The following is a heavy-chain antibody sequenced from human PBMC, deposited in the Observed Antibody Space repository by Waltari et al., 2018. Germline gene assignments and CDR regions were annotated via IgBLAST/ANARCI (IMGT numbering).Heavy chain of an antibody. CDR2: INHSGST. CDR1: GGSFSGYY. D-gene: IGHD3-3*01. CDR3: ARGDRITIFGALSGSLYY. V-gene: IGHV4-34*01. Sequence: QVQLQQWGAGLLKPSVTLSLTCAVYGGSFSGYYWSWSRQTPGKGLEWIGEINHSGSTNYNPSLKSRVTISVDTSKNEFSLKLSSVTAADTAVYYCARGDRITIFGALSGSLYYWGQGTLVTVSS. J-gene: IGHJ4*02.